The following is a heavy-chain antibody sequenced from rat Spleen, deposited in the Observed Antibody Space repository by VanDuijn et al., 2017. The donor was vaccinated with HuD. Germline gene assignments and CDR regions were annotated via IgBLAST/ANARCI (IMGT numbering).Heavy chain of an antibody. Sequence: QVQLKESGPGLVQPSQTLSLTCTVSGFSLTSYGVTWVRQPPGKGLEWMGVMWRSGSTEYNSGLKSRLSISWDTSKRQVFLKMNSLQTEDTAIYYCTRAPGKGYVMDAWGQGTAVTVSS. V-gene: IGHV2-4*01. CDR1: GFSLTSYG. J-gene: IGHJ4*01. CDR2: MWRSGST. D-gene: IGHD5-1*01. CDR3: TRAPGKGYVMDA.